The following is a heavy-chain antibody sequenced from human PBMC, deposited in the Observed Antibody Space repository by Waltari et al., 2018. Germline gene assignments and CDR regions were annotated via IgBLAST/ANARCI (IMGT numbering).Heavy chain of an antibody. J-gene: IGHJ4*02. CDR1: GDTFSSHA. CDR3: ARGPIVGATFDY. Sequence: QVQLVQAGAEVKKPGSSVRVSCKASGDTFSSHAISWVRQAPGQGLEWMGGIIPVLGGTSYAQRFEGRVTVTADESTNTAYMDLTSLRSEDTAMYYCARGPIVGATFDYWGQGTLVTVSS. D-gene: IGHD1-26*01. CDR2: IIPVLGGT. V-gene: IGHV1-69*11.